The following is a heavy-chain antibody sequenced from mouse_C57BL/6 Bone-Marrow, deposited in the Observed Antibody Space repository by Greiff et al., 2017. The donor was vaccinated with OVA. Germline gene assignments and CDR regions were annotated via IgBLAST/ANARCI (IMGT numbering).Heavy chain of an antibody. CDR2: INPGSGGT. CDR1: GYAFTNYL. D-gene: IGHD2-4*01. Sequence: VQLQQSGAELVRPGTSVKVSCKASGYAFTNYLIEWVKQRPGQGLEWIGVINPGSGGTNYNEKFKGKATLTADKSSSTAYMQLSSLTSEDSAVSFCARAGLRRGYCDYWGQGTTLTVSS. V-gene: IGHV1-54*01. CDR3: ARAGLRRGYCDY. J-gene: IGHJ2*01.